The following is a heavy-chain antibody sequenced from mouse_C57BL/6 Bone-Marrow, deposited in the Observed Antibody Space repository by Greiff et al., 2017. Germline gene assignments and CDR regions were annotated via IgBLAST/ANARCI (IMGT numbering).Heavy chain of an antibody. CDR1: GYTFTSYW. J-gene: IGHJ2*01. CDR2: IDPSDSYT. Sequence: QVQLQQPGAELVMPGASVKLSCKASGYTFTSYWMHWVKQRPGQGLEWIGEIDPSDSYTNYNQKFKGKSTLTVDKSSSTAYMQLSSLTSEDPAVFYCADGNFDYWGQGTTLTVSS. D-gene: IGHD1-1*01. V-gene: IGHV1-69*01. CDR3: ADGNFDY.